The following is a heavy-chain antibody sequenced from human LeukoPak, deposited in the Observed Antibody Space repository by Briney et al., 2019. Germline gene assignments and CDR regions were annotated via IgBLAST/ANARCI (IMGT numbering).Heavy chain of an antibody. CDR3: ARGVSPSIAARPVNYFDY. Sequence: ASVKVSCKASGYTFTSYYMHWVRQAPGQGLEWMGIINPSGGSTSYAQKFQGRVTMARDTSTSTVYMELSSLRSEDTAVYYCARGVSPSIAARPVNYFDYWGQGTLVTVSS. CDR1: GYTFTSYY. CDR2: INPSGGST. J-gene: IGHJ4*02. V-gene: IGHV1-46*01. D-gene: IGHD6-6*01.